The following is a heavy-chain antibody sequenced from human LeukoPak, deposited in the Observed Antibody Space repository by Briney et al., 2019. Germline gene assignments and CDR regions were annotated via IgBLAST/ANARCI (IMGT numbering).Heavy chain of an antibody. V-gene: IGHV3-48*04. D-gene: IGHD3-9*01. CDR2: ISSSGSTI. CDR1: GFTFSSYA. J-gene: IGHJ4*02. Sequence: GSLRLSCAASGFTFSSYAMNWVRQAPGKGLEWVSYISSSGSTIYYADSVKGRFTISRDNAKNSLYLQMNSLRAEDTAVYYCAGALRYFDWLLSFDYWGQGTLVTVSS. CDR3: AGALRYFDWLLSFDY.